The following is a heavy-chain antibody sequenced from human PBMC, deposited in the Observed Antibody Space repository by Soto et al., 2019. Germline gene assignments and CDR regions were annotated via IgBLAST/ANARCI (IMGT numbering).Heavy chain of an antibody. CDR2: ITKSGDT. CDR1: GFTFNIHA. D-gene: IGHD6-19*01. V-gene: IGHV3-23*01. CDR3: AKGRTSGWYEWDY. J-gene: IGHJ4*02. Sequence: EAQLLESGGDLIQPGGSLRLSCAASGFTFNIHAMSWVRQAPGKGLEWVSSITKSGDTYYADSVRGRFIISRDNSRNTMYLQMNGLRAEDTAVYYCAKGRTSGWYEWDYWGQGDLVTVSS.